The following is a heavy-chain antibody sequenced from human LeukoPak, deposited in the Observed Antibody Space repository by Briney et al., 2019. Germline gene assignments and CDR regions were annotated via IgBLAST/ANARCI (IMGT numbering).Heavy chain of an antibody. V-gene: IGHV4-39*01. J-gene: IGHJ3*02. Sequence: LETLSLTCTVSGGSISSNSYFWGWIRQPPGKGLEWIGIIHYSGSIYYSPSLKSRLSISIDTSKNQFSLKLSSVTAADTAVYYCASQKTLVRGAIRLFDASDIWGRGTVVTVSS. D-gene: IGHD3-10*01. CDR2: IHYSGSI. CDR3: ASQKTLVRGAIRLFDASDI. CDR1: GGSISSNSYF.